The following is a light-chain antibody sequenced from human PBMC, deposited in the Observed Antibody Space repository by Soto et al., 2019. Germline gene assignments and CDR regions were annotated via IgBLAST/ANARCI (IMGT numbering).Light chain of an antibody. Sequence: EIVLTQSPAILSLSPGERTTLSCRASQSVSTYLAWYQQRTGQAPRLLIYDASKRATAIPARFGGSGSGTDFTLTISSLEPEDFAIYFCQQGSNWPTTFGQGTKVEIK. V-gene: IGKV3-11*01. CDR1: QSVSTY. J-gene: IGKJ1*01. CDR2: DAS. CDR3: QQGSNWPTT.